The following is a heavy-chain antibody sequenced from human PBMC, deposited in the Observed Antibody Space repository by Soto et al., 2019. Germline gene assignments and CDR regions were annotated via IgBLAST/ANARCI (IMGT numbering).Heavy chain of an antibody. Sequence: GGSLRLSCAASGFTFSSYAMSWVRQAPGKGLEWVSAISGSGGSTYYADSVKGRFTISRDNSKNTLYLQMNSLRAEDTAVYYCAKRRLNTITSLSDFWGQGVQVTVSS. CDR2: ISGSGGST. CDR1: GFTFSSYA. CDR3: AKRRLNTITSLSDF. D-gene: IGHD2-2*01. J-gene: IGHJ1*01. V-gene: IGHV3-23*01.